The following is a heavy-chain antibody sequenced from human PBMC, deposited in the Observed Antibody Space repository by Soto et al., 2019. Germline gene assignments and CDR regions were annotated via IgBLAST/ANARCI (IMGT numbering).Heavy chain of an antibody. J-gene: IGHJ5*02. CDR1: GGSISSGGYY. CDR3: ARHVVVRGVIISWFDP. Sequence: SETLSLTCTVSGGSISSGGYYWSWIRQHPGKGLEWIGYIYYSGSTYYNPSLKSRVTISVDTSKNQFSLKLSSVTAADTAVYYCARHVVVRGVIISWFDPWGQGTLVTASS. V-gene: IGHV4-31*03. CDR2: IYYSGST. D-gene: IGHD3-10*01.